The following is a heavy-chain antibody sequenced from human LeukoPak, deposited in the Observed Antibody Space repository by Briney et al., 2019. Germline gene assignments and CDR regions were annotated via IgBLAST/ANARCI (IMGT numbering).Heavy chain of an antibody. V-gene: IGHV1-8*01. CDR3: ARGVYDFWSGYTYYFDN. Sequence: ASVKVSCKASGYAFTSYDINLVRQAPGQGLEWMGWMNPNSGNTDSAQNFQGRLTMTRNTSISTAYLELSSLRSEDTAVYYCARGVYDFWSGYTYYFDNWGQGTLVTVSS. CDR1: GYAFTSYD. CDR2: MNPNSGNT. D-gene: IGHD3-3*01. J-gene: IGHJ4*02.